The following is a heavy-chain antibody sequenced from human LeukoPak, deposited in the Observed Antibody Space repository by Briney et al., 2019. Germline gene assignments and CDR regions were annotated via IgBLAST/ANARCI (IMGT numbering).Heavy chain of an antibody. D-gene: IGHD2-8*01. CDR1: GFTFSSYG. J-gene: IGHJ6*02. Sequence: GGSLRLPCAASGFTFSSYGMHWVRQAPGKGLEWVAFIRYDGSNKYYADSVKGRFTISRDNSKDTLYLQMNSLRAEDTAVYYCAKADNGYYYYGMDVWGQGTTVTVSS. CDR3: AKADNGYYYYGMDV. CDR2: IRYDGSNK. V-gene: IGHV3-30*02.